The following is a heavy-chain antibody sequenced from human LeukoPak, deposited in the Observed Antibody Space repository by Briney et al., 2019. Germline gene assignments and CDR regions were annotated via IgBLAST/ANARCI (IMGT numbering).Heavy chain of an antibody. J-gene: IGHJ6*02. CDR1: GFTFSSYS. CDR3: AREERLGYCSSTSCYDYYGMDV. V-gene: IGHV3-48*01. D-gene: IGHD2-2*01. CDR2: ISSSSSTI. Sequence: GGSLRLSCAASGFTFSSYSMNWVRQAPGKGLEWVSYISSSSSTIYYADSVKGRFTISRDNAKNSLYLQMNSLRAGDTAVYYCAREERLGYCSSTSCYDYYGMDVWGQGTTVTVSS.